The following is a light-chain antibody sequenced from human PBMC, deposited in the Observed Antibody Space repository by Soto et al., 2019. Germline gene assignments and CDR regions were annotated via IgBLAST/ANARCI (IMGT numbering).Light chain of an antibody. V-gene: IGLV2-23*01. CDR1: SSDVGSYNL. Sequence: QSVLTQPASVSGSPGQSITISCTGTSSDVGSYNLVSWFQQHPDKAPKLMIFEGSKRPSGVSNRFSGSKSANTASLTISGLQADDEADYYCCSYAGSNSYVFGTGTKVTVL. J-gene: IGLJ1*01. CDR3: CSYAGSNSYV. CDR2: EGS.